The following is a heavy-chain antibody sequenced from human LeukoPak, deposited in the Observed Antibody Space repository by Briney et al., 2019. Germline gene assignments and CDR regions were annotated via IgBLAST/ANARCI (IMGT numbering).Heavy chain of an antibody. J-gene: IGHJ5*02. CDR3: ARYSIAAAFDP. Sequence: SETLSLTCTVSGGSISGYYWSWIRQPPGKGLEWIGEINHSGSTNYNPSLKSRVTISVDTSKNQFSLKLSSVTAADTAVYYCARYSIAAAFDPWGQGTLVTVSS. CDR2: INHSGST. V-gene: IGHV4-34*01. CDR1: GGSISGYY. D-gene: IGHD6-13*01.